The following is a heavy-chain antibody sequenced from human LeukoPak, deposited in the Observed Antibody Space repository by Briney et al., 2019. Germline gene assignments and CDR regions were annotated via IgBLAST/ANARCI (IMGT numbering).Heavy chain of an antibody. Sequence: GGSLRLSCAASGFTFSSYAMSWVRQAPGKGLEWVSAISGSGGSTYYADSVKGRFTISRDNSKNTLCLQMNSLRAEDTAVYYCAYSSSWYIGSWYYFDYWGQGTLVTVSS. D-gene: IGHD6-13*01. CDR3: AYSSSWYIGSWYYFDY. CDR1: GFTFSSYA. CDR2: ISGSGGST. V-gene: IGHV3-23*01. J-gene: IGHJ4*02.